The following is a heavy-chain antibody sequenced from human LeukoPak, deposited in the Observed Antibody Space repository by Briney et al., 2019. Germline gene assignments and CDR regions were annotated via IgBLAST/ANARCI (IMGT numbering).Heavy chain of an antibody. Sequence: SETLSLTCAVSGYSISSGYYWGWIRQPPGKGLEWIGSIYHSGSTYYNPSLKSRVTISVDTSKNQFSLKLSSVTAADTAVYYCARGSGWSRLNWFDPWGQGTPVTVSS. CDR2: IYHSGST. J-gene: IGHJ5*02. CDR3: ARGSGWSRLNWFDP. D-gene: IGHD6-19*01. V-gene: IGHV4-38-2*01. CDR1: GYSISSGYY.